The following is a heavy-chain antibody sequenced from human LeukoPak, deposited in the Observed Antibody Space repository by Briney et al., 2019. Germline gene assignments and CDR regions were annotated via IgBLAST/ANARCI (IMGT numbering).Heavy chain of an antibody. CDR1: GGSFSGYY. CDR3: ARVNPKRGSYLDYYYYMDV. V-gene: IGHV4-34*01. Sequence: SETLSLTCAVYGGSFSGYYWSWIRQPPGKGLEWIGEINHSGSTNYNPSLKSRVTISVDTSKNQFSLKLSSVTAADTAVYYCARVNPKRGSYLDYYYYMDVWGKGTTVTVSS. CDR2: INHSGST. J-gene: IGHJ6*03. D-gene: IGHD1-26*01.